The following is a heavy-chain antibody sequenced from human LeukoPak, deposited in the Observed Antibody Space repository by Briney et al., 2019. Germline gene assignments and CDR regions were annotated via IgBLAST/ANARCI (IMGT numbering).Heavy chain of an antibody. D-gene: IGHD6-19*01. V-gene: IGHV3-73*01. J-gene: IGHJ4*02. CDR2: IRSKANSYAT. CDR1: GFTFSGSA. CDR3: TSFSSGWYSY. Sequence: PGGSLRLSCAAPGFTFSGSAMHWVRQASGKGLEWVGRIRSKANSYATAYAASVKGRFTISRDDSKNTAYLQMNSVKTEDTAVYYCTSFSSGWYSYWGQGTLVTVSS.